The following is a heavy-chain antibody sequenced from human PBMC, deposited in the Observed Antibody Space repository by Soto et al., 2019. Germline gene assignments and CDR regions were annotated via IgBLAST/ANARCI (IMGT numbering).Heavy chain of an antibody. J-gene: IGHJ6*02. V-gene: IGHV4-34*01. CDR2: INHRGSI. D-gene: IGHD6-13*01. CDR1: GGSVSGYY. CDR3: ARGSRMSIPAASGRDNYYHGLDV. Sequence: QVQLQQWGAGLLKPSETLSLYCAVYGGSVSGYYWSWIRQPPGKGLEWIGEINHRGSINYNPSLKSRVTMSVDTSKNQFSLKLNSVTAADTAVFYCARGSRMSIPAASGRDNYYHGLDVWGQGTAVTVSS.